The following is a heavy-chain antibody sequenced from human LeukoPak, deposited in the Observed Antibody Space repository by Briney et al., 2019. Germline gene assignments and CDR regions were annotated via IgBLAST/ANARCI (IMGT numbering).Heavy chain of an antibody. Sequence: ASVKVPCKASGYTFTGYYMHWVRQAPGQGLEWMGWINPNSGGTNYAQKFQGRVTMTRDTSISTAYMELSRLRSDDTAVYYCARDLDIVVVAAPNWLDPWGQGTLVTVSS. CDR1: GYTFTGYY. J-gene: IGHJ5*02. D-gene: IGHD2-2*03. CDR3: ARDLDIVVVAAPNWLDP. V-gene: IGHV1-2*02. CDR2: INPNSGGT.